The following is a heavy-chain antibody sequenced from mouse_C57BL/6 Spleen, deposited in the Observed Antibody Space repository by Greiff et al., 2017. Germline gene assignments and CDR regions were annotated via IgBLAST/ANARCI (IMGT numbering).Heavy chain of an antibody. CDR3: ARKGQLGFFDY. CDR2: IYPGSGNT. D-gene: IGHD4-1*02. V-gene: IGHV1-76*01. Sequence: VQLVESGAELVRPGASVKLSCKASGYTFTDYYINWVKQRPGQGLEWIARIYPGSGNTYYNEKFKGKATLTAEKSSSTAYMQLSSLTSEDSAVYFCARKGQLGFFDYGGQGTTLTVSS. J-gene: IGHJ2*01. CDR1: GYTFTDYY.